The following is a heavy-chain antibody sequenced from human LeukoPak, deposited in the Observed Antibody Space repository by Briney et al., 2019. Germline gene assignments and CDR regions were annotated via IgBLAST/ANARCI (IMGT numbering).Heavy chain of an antibody. V-gene: IGHV3-21*04. Sequence: KAGGSLRLSCAASGFTFDDYAMHWVRQAPGKGLEWVSSISSSSSYIYYADSVKGRFTISRDNAKNSLYLQMNSLRAEDTAVYYCAKLIYSNYGANWFDPWGQGTLVTVSS. D-gene: IGHD4-11*01. CDR2: ISSSSSYI. J-gene: IGHJ5*02. CDR3: AKLIYSNYGANWFDP. CDR1: GFTFDDYA.